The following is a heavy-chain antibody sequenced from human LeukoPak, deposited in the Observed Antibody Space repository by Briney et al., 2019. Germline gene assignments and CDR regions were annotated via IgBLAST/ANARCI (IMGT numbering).Heavy chain of an antibody. CDR2: IKQDGSEK. Sequence: GGSLRLSCAASGLHFSGTAMSWVRQAPGKGLEWVASIKQDGSEKYYVDSVKGRFTISRDSAKNSLNLQMNNLRAEDTAVYYCARALDSSSSRYQAFEYWGQGTPVTVSS. J-gene: IGHJ4*02. CDR3: ARALDSSSSRYQAFEY. D-gene: IGHD2-2*01. V-gene: IGHV3-7*01. CDR1: GLHFSGTA.